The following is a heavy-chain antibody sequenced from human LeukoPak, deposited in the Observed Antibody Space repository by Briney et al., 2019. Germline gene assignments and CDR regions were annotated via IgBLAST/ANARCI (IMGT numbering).Heavy chain of an antibody. V-gene: IGHV3-21*01. D-gene: IGHD2-2*01. CDR3: ARVVPAAK. CDR2: ISSSSSYI. CDR1: GFTFSSYS. J-gene: IGHJ4*02. Sequence: GGSLRLTCAASGFTFSSYSMNWVRQAPGKGLEWVSSISSSSSYIYYADSVKGRFTISRDNAKNSLYLQINSLRAEDTAVYYCARVVPAAKWGQGTLVTVSS.